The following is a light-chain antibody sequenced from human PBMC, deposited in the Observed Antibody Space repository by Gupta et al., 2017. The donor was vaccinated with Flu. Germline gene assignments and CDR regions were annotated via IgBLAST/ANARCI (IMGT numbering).Light chain of an antibody. Sequence: QSVLTQPPSASGTPGQRVTIPCSGSSSNIGSNTVNWYQKLPGTAPKLLIYSNNQRPSGFPDRFSVSKSGTSAFLAISGLQSEDEADYYCAAWDDSLNGWVFGGGTKLTVL. CDR2: SNN. CDR3: AAWDDSLNGWV. CDR1: SSNIGSNT. V-gene: IGLV1-44*01. J-gene: IGLJ3*02.